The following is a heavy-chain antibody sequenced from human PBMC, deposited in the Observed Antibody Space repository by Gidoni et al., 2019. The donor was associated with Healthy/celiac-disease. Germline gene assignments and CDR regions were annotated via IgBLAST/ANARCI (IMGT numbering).Heavy chain of an antibody. CDR2: ISYDGSNK. J-gene: IGHJ4*02. Sequence: VAVISYDGSNKYYADSVKGRFTISRDNSKNTLYLQMNSLRAEDTAVYYCARDPSDQDYFDYWGQGTLVTVSS. CDR3: ARDPSDQDYFDY. V-gene: IGHV3-30-3*01.